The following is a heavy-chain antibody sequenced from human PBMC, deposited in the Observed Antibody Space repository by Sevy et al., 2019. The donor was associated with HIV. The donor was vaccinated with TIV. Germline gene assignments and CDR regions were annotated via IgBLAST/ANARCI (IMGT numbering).Heavy chain of an antibody. J-gene: IGHJ4*02. CDR1: GFTFSSYA. V-gene: IGHV3-30-3*01. Sequence: GGSLRLSCAASGFTFSSYAMHWVRRAPGKGLEWVAVISYDGSNKYYADSVKGRFTISRDNSKNTLYLQMNSLRTEDTAMYYCARTHDSSGQYYFDYWGQGTLVTVSS. D-gene: IGHD3-22*01. CDR3: ARTHDSSGQYYFDY. CDR2: ISYDGSNK.